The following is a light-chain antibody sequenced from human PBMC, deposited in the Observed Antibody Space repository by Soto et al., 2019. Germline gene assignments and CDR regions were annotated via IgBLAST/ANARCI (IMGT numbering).Light chain of an antibody. CDR3: QQSYRSPYT. V-gene: IGKV1-39*01. CDR1: QSINIY. Sequence: IQMTQSPSSLSASVGDSVAVTCRASQSINIYLNWYQQKPGKAPTLLIYGASSLQSGVPSRFTGGGSRTDFTLTISSLPPEDFATYYCQQSYRSPYTFGQGTKLDIK. CDR2: GAS. J-gene: IGKJ2*01.